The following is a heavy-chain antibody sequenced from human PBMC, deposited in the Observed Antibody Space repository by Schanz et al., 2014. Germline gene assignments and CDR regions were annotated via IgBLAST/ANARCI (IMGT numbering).Heavy chain of an antibody. CDR1: GFTVGDAW. CDR2: IKQDGIEK. J-gene: IGHJ4*02. D-gene: IGHD3-3*01. V-gene: IGHV3-7*01. Sequence: EVQLVESGGGLVKPGGSLRLSCAASGFTVGDAWMSWVRQAPGKGLEWVANIKQDGIEKYYVDSVKGRFTISRDNAKNSLYLQMNSLTADDTAVYYCARDKGGYYPFDYWGRGTLVTVSS. CDR3: ARDKGGYYPFDY.